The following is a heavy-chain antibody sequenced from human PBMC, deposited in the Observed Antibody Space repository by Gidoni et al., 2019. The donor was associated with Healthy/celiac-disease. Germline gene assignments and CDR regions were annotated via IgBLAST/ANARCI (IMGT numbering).Heavy chain of an antibody. D-gene: IGHD3-22*01. CDR1: GFTFDDYA. CDR2: ISWNSGSI. J-gene: IGHJ4*02. CDR3: AKESYYDSSGYFDY. Sequence: EVQLVESGGGLVQPGSSLRLSCAASGFTFDDYAMHWVRQAPGKGLGWVSGISWNSGSIGYADSVKGRFTISRDNAKNSLYLQMNSLRAEDTALYYCAKESYYDSSGYFDYWGQGTLVTVSS. V-gene: IGHV3-9*01.